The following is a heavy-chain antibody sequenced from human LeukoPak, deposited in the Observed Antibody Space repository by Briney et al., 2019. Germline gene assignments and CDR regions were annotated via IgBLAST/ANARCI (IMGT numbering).Heavy chain of an antibody. V-gene: IGHV4-61*01. D-gene: IGHD5-12*01. Sequence: SEPLIFTCAASGGSISSWSYYWSWIRQPPGKGLVWIGYIYYSGSTNYNPSLPSRVTISVDTSKNQFSLKLSSVNAADPAVYYWARRDGYSGYDPIDYWGQGTLVTVSS. J-gene: IGHJ4*02. CDR3: ARRDGYSGYDPIDY. CDR1: GGSISSWSYY. CDR2: IYYSGST.